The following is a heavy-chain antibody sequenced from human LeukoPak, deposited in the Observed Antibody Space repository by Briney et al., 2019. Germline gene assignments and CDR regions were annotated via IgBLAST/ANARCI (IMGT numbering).Heavy chain of an antibody. J-gene: IGHJ4*02. CDR3: AREIDSYYFEY. CDR1: GFAFSSYD. V-gene: IGHV3-48*03. Sequence: GGSLRLSCAVSGFAFSSYDMNWVRQAPGKGLEWVSYIRSSGSIIYYADSVKGRFTISRDNAQNSLHLQMNSLRDGDTAVYYCAREIDSYYFEYWGQGTLVTVSS. D-gene: IGHD6-6*01. CDR2: IRSSGSII.